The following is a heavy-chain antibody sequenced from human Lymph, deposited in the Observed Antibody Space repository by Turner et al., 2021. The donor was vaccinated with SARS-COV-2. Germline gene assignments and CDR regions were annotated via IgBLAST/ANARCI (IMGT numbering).Heavy chain of an antibody. CDR1: GIIVSRNY. Sequence: EVQRVELGGGLIQPGGSLRLPCAASGIIVSRNYMNWVRQAPGKGLEWVSVIYSGGTTYYADSVKGRFTISRDNSKNTLYLQMNSLRVEDTAVYYCARDLGTYGMDVWGQGTTVTVSS. J-gene: IGHJ6*02. V-gene: IGHV3-53*01. D-gene: IGHD6-13*01. CDR3: ARDLGTYGMDV. CDR2: IYSGGTT.